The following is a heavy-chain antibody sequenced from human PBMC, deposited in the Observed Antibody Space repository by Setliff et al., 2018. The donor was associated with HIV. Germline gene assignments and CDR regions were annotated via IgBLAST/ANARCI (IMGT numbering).Heavy chain of an antibody. CDR3: ARSALWFGEADWYFDL. D-gene: IGHD3-10*01. V-gene: IGHV4-28*01. J-gene: IGHJ2*01. CDR2: IYKGGST. CDR1: GYSISSSYW. Sequence: LSLTCVVSGYSISSSYWWGWIRQPPGKGLEWIGWIGYIYKGGSTYYNPSLKSRVTMSEDTSKNQFSLKLRSVTAVDTAVYYCARSALWFGEADWYFDLWGRVTLVTVSS.